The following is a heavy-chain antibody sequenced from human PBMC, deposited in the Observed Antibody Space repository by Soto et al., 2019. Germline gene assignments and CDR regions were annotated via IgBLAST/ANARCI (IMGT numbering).Heavy chain of an antibody. CDR1: GGTFSSYA. V-gene: IGHV1-69*01. CDR3: AAKDIVVVPAARNYYYYYGMDV. D-gene: IGHD2-2*01. CDR2: LIPIFGTA. Sequence: QVQLVQSGAEVKKPGSSVKVSCKASGGTFSSYAISWVRQAPGQGLEWMGGLIPIFGTANYAQKFQGRVTITADESTSTAYMELSSLRSEDTAVYYCAAKDIVVVPAARNYYYYYGMDVWGQGTTVTVSS. J-gene: IGHJ6*02.